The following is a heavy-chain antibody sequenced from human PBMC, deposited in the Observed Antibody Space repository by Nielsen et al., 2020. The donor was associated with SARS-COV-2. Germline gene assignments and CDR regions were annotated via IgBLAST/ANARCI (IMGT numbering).Heavy chain of an antibody. CDR1: GFTFSSYW. CDR3: ARGSRGSGNSCYGAVCTNYDYYYVDV. D-gene: IGHD2-2*01. J-gene: IGHJ6*03. CDR2: INQIGSEK. V-gene: IGHV3-7*03. Sequence: GESLKISCAASGFTFSSYWMSWVRQAPGKGLEWVANINQIGSEKKYVDSLKGRFSISRDNAQNSVFLEMNNLRADDTAVYYCARGSRGSGNSCYGAVCTNYDYYYVDVWGRGAPVTVTS.